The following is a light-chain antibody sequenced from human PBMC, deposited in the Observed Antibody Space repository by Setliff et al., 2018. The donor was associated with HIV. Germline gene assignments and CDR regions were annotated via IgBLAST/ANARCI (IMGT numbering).Light chain of an antibody. Sequence: QSVLTQPPSASASLGASVTLTCTLSSGYSNYEVDWYQQRPGKGPRFVMRVGTGGIVGSKGDGIPDRFSVLGSGLNRSLTIKNIHEEDESDYHCGADHGSGSNFVYVFGTGTKATVL. V-gene: IGLV9-49*01. CDR2: VGTGGIVG. J-gene: IGLJ1*01. CDR3: GADHGSGSNFVYV. CDR1: SGYSNYE.